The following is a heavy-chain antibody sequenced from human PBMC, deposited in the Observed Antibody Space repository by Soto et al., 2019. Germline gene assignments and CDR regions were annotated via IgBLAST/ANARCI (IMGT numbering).Heavy chain of an antibody. Sequence: GGSLRLSCTASGFTFSYYEMNWVRQAPGKGLEWVSYITSGGRSIYYADSVKGRFIISRDNAENSLYLQMNSLRPEDTAVYYCVRRMASPDQWGQGTLVTSPQ. CDR2: ITSGGRSI. D-gene: IGHD2-15*01. CDR1: GFTFSYYE. CDR3: VRRMASPDQ. J-gene: IGHJ4*02. V-gene: IGHV3-48*03.